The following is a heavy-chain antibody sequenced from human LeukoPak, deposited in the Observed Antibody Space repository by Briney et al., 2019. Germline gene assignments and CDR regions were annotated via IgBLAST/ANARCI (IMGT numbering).Heavy chain of an antibody. CDR1: GGTFSSYA. CDR2: VIPIFGTA. J-gene: IGHJ4*02. D-gene: IGHD3-3*01. Sequence: SVKVSCKASGGTFSSYAISWVRQAPGQGLEWMGGVIPIFGTANYAQKFQGRVTITADESTSTAYMELSSLRSEDTAIYYCASPVKYYDTWSGYPPFDYWGQGTLVTVSS. CDR3: ASPVKYYDTWSGYPPFDY. V-gene: IGHV1-69*13.